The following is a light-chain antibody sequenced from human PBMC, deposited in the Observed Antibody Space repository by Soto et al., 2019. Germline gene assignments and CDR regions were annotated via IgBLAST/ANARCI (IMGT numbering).Light chain of an antibody. J-gene: IGKJ3*01. CDR3: QQANSFPVT. CDR1: QTISNW. Sequence: DIQMTQSPSSVSASVGDRVTITCRASQTISNWLAWYQQRPGKAPSLLIYSVSKLQSGVPSRFNGSGSGTDFTLTISSLQPEDFDTYFCQQANSFPVTFGPGTRLDVK. CDR2: SVS. V-gene: IGKV1D-12*01.